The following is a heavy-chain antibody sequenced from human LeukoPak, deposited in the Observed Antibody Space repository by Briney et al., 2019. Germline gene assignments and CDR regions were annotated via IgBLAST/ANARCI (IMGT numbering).Heavy chain of an antibody. Sequence: GGSLRLSCAASGFTFSSYWMSWVRQAPGKGLEWVSSISSSSSYIYYADSVKGRFTISRDNAKNSLYLQMNSLRAEDTAVYYCASEPTVTTNYYYYGMDVWGQGTTVTVSS. D-gene: IGHD4-17*01. J-gene: IGHJ6*02. CDR1: GFTFSSYW. CDR2: ISSSSSYI. V-gene: IGHV3-21*01. CDR3: ASEPTVTTNYYYYGMDV.